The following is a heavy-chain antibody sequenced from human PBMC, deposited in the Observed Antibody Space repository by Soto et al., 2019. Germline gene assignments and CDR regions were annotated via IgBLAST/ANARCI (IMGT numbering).Heavy chain of an antibody. Sequence: GGSLRLSCSASGFTFSSYAMHWVRQAPGKGLEYVSAISSNGGSTYYADSVKGRFTISRDNSKNTLYLQMSSLRAEDTAVYYCVKEGYFYDSSGYYYGWFDHWGQGTLVTVS. V-gene: IGHV3-64D*06. J-gene: IGHJ5*02. D-gene: IGHD3-22*01. CDR3: VKEGYFYDSSGYYYGWFDH. CDR2: ISSNGGST. CDR1: GFTFSSYA.